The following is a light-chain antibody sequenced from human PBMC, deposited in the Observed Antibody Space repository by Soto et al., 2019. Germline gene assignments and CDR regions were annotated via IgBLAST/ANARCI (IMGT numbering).Light chain of an antibody. CDR1: QSVSIY. CDR3: QQSYRWPPIT. V-gene: IGKV3-11*01. Sequence: IVLTQSPATLSLSPGERATLSCRASQSVSIYLAWYQQKPGQSPRLLIYDASNRATGIPARFSGSGSGTDFTLTISSVEPEDFALYYCQQSYRWPPITFGQGTRLEIK. CDR2: DAS. J-gene: IGKJ5*01.